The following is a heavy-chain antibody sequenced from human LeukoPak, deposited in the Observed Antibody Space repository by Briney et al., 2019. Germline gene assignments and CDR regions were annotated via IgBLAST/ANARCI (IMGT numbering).Heavy chain of an antibody. J-gene: IGHJ4*02. CDR3: AKAPFLSSSAFDY. CDR1: GFTFSDYY. Sequence: GGSLRLSCAASGFTFSDYYMSWIRQAPGKGLEWVSYISSSGSTIYYADSVKGRFTISRDNAKNSLYLQMNSLRAEDTALYYCAKAPFLSSSAFDYWGQGTLVTVSS. D-gene: IGHD6-6*01. V-gene: IGHV3-11*01. CDR2: ISSSGSTI.